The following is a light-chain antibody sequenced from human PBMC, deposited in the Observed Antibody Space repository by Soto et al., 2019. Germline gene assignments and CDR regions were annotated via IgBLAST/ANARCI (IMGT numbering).Light chain of an antibody. CDR3: QSYDSSLSGVV. V-gene: IGLV1-40*01. CDR1: SSNIVAGYD. J-gene: IGLJ2*01. Sequence: QSVLTQPPSVSGAPGQRVTISCTGSSSNIVAGYDVHWYQQLPGTAPKLLIYGNSNRPSGSPDRFSGSKSGTSASLAITGLQAEDEADYYCQSYDSSLSGVVFGGGTQLTVL. CDR2: GNS.